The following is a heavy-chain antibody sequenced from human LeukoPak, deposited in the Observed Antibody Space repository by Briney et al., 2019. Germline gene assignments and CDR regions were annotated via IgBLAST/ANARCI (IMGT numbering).Heavy chain of an antibody. Sequence: KPSETLSLTCTVSGGSISSSSFYWGWIRQPPGKGLEWIGNIYYSGSTYYNPSLKSRVTLSLDTSKNQFSLKLSSVTAADTAVYYCVRLSHYSDSSGYYLGTYYFDYWGQGTLVTVSS. CDR3: VRLSHYSDSSGYYLGTYYFDY. D-gene: IGHD3-22*01. CDR2: IYYSGST. V-gene: IGHV4-39*01. CDR1: GGSISSSSFY. J-gene: IGHJ4*02.